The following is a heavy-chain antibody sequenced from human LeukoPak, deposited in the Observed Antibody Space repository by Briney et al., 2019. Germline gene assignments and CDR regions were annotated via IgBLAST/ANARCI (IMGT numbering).Heavy chain of an antibody. CDR3: ARDVSRSRDF. D-gene: IGHD2-8*01. CDR2: ISYDGRNK. CDR1: GFTFSSYA. Sequence: GGSLRLSCAASGFTFSSYAMHWVRQAPGKGLEWVAVISYDGRNKYYADSVKGRFTISRDTSKNTLYLQMNSLRAEDTAVYYCARDVSRSRDFWGQGTLVTVSS. J-gene: IGHJ4*02. V-gene: IGHV3-30*04.